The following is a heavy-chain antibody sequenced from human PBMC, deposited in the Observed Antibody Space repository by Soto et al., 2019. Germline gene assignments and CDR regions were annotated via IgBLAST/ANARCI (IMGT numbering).Heavy chain of an antibody. D-gene: IGHD3-3*01. Sequence: GGSLRLSCAASGFTFSSYWMSWVRQAPGKGLEWVANIKQDGSEKYYVDSVKGRFAISRDPSTTTLFLDMYSLGAEDTAIYYCAKGRKPDHDDGLCAFDSWGQGVLVT. V-gene: IGHV3-7*03. J-gene: IGHJ4*02. CDR3: AKGRKPDHDDGLCAFDS. CDR1: GFTFSSYW. CDR2: IKQDGSEK.